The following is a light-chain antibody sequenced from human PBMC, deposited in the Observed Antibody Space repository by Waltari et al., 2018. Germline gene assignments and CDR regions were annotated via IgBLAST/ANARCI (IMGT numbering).Light chain of an antibody. V-gene: IGLV2-14*03. Sequence: QSALTQPASVSGSPGQSITISCTGTSSDVGGYDYVSWYQQHPGKAPKLMICDVSNRPSGVSNRFSGSKSGNTASLTISGLQAEDEADYYCSSYTSISACVLFGGGTKLTVL. CDR1: SSDVGGYDY. J-gene: IGLJ3*02. CDR3: SSYTSISACVL. CDR2: DVS.